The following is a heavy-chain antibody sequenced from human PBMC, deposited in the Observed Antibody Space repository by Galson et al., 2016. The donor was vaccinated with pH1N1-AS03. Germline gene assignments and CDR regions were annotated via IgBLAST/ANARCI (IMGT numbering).Heavy chain of an antibody. CDR3: VRLPHQLELRSYFDY. J-gene: IGHJ4*02. V-gene: IGHV5-51*01. CDR2: INPRDSDI. CDR1: GNRFSENW. D-gene: IGHD1-7*01. Sequence: QSGAEVKKPGESLKISCKVSGNRFSENWIAWVRQTPGKGLEWMGVINPRDSDIRYSPSFQGQVTISADQSIATAYVQWTSLRASDTAIYYCVRLPHQLELRSYFDYWGQGTLVTVSS.